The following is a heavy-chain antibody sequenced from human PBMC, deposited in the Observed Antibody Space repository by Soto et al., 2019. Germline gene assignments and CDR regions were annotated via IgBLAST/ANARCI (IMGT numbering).Heavy chain of an antibody. CDR1: GFTLSSYA. V-gene: IGHV3-23*01. Sequence: GGSLRLSCAASGFTLSSYAMSWVRQAPGKGLEWVSAISGSGGSTYYADSVKGRFTISRDNSKNTLYLQMNSLRAEDTAVYYCAKDHCTNGVCYTSFDYWGQGTLVTVSS. D-gene: IGHD2-8*01. J-gene: IGHJ4*02. CDR3: AKDHCTNGVCYTSFDY. CDR2: ISGSGGST.